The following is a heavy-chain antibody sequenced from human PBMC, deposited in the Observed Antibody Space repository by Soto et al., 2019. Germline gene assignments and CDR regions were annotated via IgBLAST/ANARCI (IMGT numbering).Heavy chain of an antibody. D-gene: IGHD6-13*01. CDR2: ISSSSSTI. CDR3: ARDLRGSSSWYYYGMDV. CDR1: GFTFSSYS. J-gene: IGHJ6*02. Sequence: GGSLRLSCAASGFTFSSYSMNWVRQAPGKGLEWVSYISSSSSTIYYADSVKGRFTISRDNAKNSLYLQMNSLRDEDTAVYYCARDLRGSSSWYYYGMDVWGQGTTVTVSS. V-gene: IGHV3-48*02.